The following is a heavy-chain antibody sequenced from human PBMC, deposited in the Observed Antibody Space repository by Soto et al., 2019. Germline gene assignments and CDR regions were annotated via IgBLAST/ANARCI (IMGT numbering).Heavy chain of an antibody. CDR1: GFTFSSYA. CDR2: ISGSGGST. CDR3: AKDQALRYCTNGVCYPDAFDI. J-gene: IGHJ3*02. D-gene: IGHD2-8*01. V-gene: IGHV3-23*01. Sequence: GGSLRLSCAASGFTFSSYAMSWVRQAPGKGLEWVSAISGSGGSTYYADSVKGRFTISRDNSKNTLHLQMNSLRAEDTAVYYCAKDQALRYCTNGVCYPDAFDIWGQGTMVTVSS.